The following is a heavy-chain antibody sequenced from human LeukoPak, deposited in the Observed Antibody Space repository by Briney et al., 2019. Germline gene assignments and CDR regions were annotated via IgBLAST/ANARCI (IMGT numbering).Heavy chain of an antibody. CDR3: ARDGNYYDSSGYLKFDP. V-gene: IGHV3-21*01. CDR2: ISSSSSYI. CDR1: GFTFSSYS. Sequence: GGSLRLSCAASGFTFSSYSMNWVRQAPGKGLEWVSSISSSSSYIYYADSVKGRFTISRDNAKNSLYLQMNSLRAEDTAVYYCARDGNYYDSSGYLKFDPWGQGTLVTVSS. J-gene: IGHJ5*02. D-gene: IGHD3-22*01.